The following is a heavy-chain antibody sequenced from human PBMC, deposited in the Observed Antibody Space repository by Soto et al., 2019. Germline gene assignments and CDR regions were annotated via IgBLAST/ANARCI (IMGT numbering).Heavy chain of an antibody. J-gene: IGHJ6*02. CDR1: GFTFSTYG. V-gene: IGHV3-33*06. CDR2: IWFDGSNK. Sequence: QVQLVESGGGVVQPGRSLRLSCAASGFTFSTYGMHWVRQAPGKGLEWVAVIWFDGSNKYYADSVKGRFTISRDNSNNTLFLQMNSLRGEDTAVYYCAKDQLGGWDYYYYYYGMDVWGQGTTVTVSS. D-gene: IGHD6-19*01. CDR3: AKDQLGGWDYYYYYYGMDV.